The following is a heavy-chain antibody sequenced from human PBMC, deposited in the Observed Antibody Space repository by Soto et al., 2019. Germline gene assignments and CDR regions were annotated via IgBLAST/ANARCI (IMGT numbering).Heavy chain of an antibody. CDR3: ARESIMITFGGVPVDY. D-gene: IGHD3-16*01. CDR1: GGTFSSYA. V-gene: IGHV1-18*01. J-gene: IGHJ4*02. Sequence: ASVKVSCKASGGTFSSYAISWVRQAPGQGLESMGWISAYNGNTNYAQKLQGRVTMTTDTSTSTAYMELRSLRSDDTAVYYCARESIMITFGGVPVDYWGQGTLVTVSS. CDR2: ISAYNGNT.